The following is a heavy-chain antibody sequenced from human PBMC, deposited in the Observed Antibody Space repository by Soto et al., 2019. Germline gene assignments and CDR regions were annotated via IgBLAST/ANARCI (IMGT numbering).Heavy chain of an antibody. CDR2: ISGDSCNT. V-gene: IGHV1-3*01. D-gene: IGHD6-19*01. CDR1: GYMFTKSA. J-gene: IGHJ4*03. CDR3: ARDGVAAGNFNFDY. Sequence: QVHLVQSGAEVKKPGASVKVSCKASGYMFTKSAMHWVRQAPGQRLEWMGWISGDSCNTKYSPKLQDRVTITRDTSASTAYMELSSLRSEDTALYYCARDGVAAGNFNFDYWGQGTLVTVSS.